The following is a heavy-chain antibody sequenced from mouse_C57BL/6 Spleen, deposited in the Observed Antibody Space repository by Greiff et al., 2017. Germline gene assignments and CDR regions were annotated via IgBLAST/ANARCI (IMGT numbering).Heavy chain of an antibody. D-gene: IGHD2-3*01. J-gene: IGHJ4*01. V-gene: IGHV5-17*01. CDR2: ISSGSTTI. CDR3: ARDCYYFFDY. CDR1: GFTFSDYG. Sequence: VESGGGLVKPGGSLKLSCAASGFTFSDYGMHWVRQAPEKGLEWVAYISSGSTTIYYADTVKGRFTISRDNAKNTLFLQMTSLRSEDTAMYYCARDCYYFFDYWGQGTSVTVSS.